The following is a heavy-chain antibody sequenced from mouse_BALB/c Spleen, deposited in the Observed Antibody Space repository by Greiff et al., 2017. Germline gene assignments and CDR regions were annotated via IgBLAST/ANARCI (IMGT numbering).Heavy chain of an antibody. D-gene: IGHD2-3*01. J-gene: IGHJ4*01. CDR1: GYSFTGYF. CDR3: GRWVYDGYYVGAMDY. V-gene: IGHV1-37*01. CDR2: INPYNGDT. Sequence: VHVKQSGPELVKPGASVKISCKASGYSFTGYFMNWVKQSHGKSLEWIGRINPYNGDTFYNQKFKGKATLTVDKSSSTAHMELLSLTSEDSAVYYCGRWVYDGYYVGAMDYWGQGTSVTVSS.